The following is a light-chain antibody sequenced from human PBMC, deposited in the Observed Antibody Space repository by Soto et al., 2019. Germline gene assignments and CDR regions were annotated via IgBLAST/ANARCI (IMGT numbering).Light chain of an antibody. CDR2: GPS. V-gene: IGKV3-20*01. CDR3: QQYDSSPSWT. CDR1: QSVSNNF. Sequence: EIVMTQSPATLSVSPGERYTLSCMAIQSVSNNFLAWYQHRPGQAPRLLIYGPSTRATGIPDRFSGSGSGTDFTLTISRLEPEDFAVYYCQQYDSSPSWTVGRGTEVEIK. J-gene: IGKJ1*01.